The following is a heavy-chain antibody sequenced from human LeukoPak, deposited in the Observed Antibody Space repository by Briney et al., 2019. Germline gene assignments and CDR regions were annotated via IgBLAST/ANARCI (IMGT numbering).Heavy chain of an antibody. CDR1: GFIVSNNY. D-gene: IGHD3-10*01. V-gene: IGHV3-53*05. Sequence: GGSLRLSCAASGFIVSNNYMSWARQAPGKGLEWVSIISSRGTTYYADSVKGRFTISRDNAKNSLYLQVNSLRAEDTALYYCAKDRGSSISAIDYWGQGTLVTVSS. J-gene: IGHJ4*02. CDR2: ISSRGTT. CDR3: AKDRGSSISAIDY.